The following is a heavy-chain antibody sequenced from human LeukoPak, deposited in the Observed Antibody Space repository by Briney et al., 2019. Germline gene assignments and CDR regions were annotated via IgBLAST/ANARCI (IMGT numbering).Heavy chain of an antibody. CDR2: VQSDSGDT. V-gene: IGHV1-2*02. Sequence: ASVKVSCKTTGYTFTGYHLHWVRQAPGQGLEWMAWVQSDSGDTNYAQKFQGRVTVTRDKFTRTSYIEVDRLSSDDTAVYYCARDLTGDLYTFFDYWGQGTLVTVSS. J-gene: IGHJ4*02. D-gene: IGHD3-16*02. CDR1: GYTFTGYH. CDR3: ARDLTGDLYTFFDY.